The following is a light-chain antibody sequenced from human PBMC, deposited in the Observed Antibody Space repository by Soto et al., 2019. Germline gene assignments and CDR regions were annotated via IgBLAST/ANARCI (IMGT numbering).Light chain of an antibody. Sequence: EIVLTQSPGTLSLSPGERVTLSCRASQSVTNSYVAWYQQKPGQAPRLLIYDAATRATGIPDRFSGSGSGTDFSLTISRLEPEDLAVYYCQQYNNWPVFGGGTKVDIK. CDR3: QQYNNWPV. CDR1: QSVTNSY. J-gene: IGKJ4*01. V-gene: IGKV3-20*01. CDR2: DAA.